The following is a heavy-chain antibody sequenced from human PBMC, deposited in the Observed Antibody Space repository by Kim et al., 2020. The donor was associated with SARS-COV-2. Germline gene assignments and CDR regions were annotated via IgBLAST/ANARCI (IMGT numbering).Heavy chain of an antibody. CDR2: SYYSGST. D-gene: IGHD6-13*01. CDR1: GGSISNNY. J-gene: IGHJ5*02. V-gene: IGHV4-59*01. Sequence: SETLSLTCTVSGGSISNNYWSWIRQPPGKGLEWIGYSYYSGSTNYNPSLRIRVTISVDTSKNQFYLKLTSVTAADTAVYYCARRRVAAAGTVDWFDPWGQGTLVTVSS. CDR3: ARRRVAAAGTVDWFDP.